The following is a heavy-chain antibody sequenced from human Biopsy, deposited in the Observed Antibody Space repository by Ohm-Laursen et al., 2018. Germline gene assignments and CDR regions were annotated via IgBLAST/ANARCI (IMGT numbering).Heavy chain of an antibody. CDR2: VYNSGTT. J-gene: IGHJ2*01. V-gene: IGHV4-31*11. Sequence: TLSLTCAVSGGSITSSGYRWSWIRQRPGKGLEWIGYVYNSGTTYFNPSLKSRLTISIDTSKNQFSLKLTSVTAADTAVYYCVREPKTGTAEAWYFDLWGRGSPVTVPS. CDR1: GGSITSSGYR. CDR3: VREPKTGTAEAWYFDL. D-gene: IGHD3-9*01.